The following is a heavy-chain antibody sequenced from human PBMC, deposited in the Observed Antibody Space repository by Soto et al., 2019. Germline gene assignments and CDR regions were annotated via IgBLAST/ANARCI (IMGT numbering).Heavy chain of an antibody. J-gene: IGHJ4*02. CDR3: GKEMFHDDVWGSHRYAFDS. CDR1: GFTFRSYA. CDR2: ISGSGGST. Sequence: PGGSLRLSCAASGFTFRSYARNWVRQAPGKGLEWVSGISGSGGSTYYADSVKGRFTISRDNSKNTLYLQMNSLRADDTAVYYCGKEMFHDDVWGSHRYAFDSWGQGTPVTVSS. V-gene: IGHV3-23*01. D-gene: IGHD3-16*02.